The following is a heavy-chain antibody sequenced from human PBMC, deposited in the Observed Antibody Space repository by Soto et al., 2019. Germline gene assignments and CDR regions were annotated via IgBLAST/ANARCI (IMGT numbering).Heavy chain of an antibody. V-gene: IGHV3-23*01. CDR3: GKHRGVFAGGLEYFDH. D-gene: IGHD3-3*01. CDR1: GFIFSSYT. Sequence: EVQLLESGGGLIQPGGSLRLSCAPSGFIFSSYTMGWVRQAPGKGLEWVSSISGRGDSTYYADSVKGRVTISRDNSENTLYLQMNNLNAEDTAFYYCGKHRGVFAGGLEYFDHWGQGELVSVSS. CDR2: ISGRGDST. J-gene: IGHJ4*02.